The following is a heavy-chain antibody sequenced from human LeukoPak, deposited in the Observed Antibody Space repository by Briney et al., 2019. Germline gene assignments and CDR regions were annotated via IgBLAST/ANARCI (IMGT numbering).Heavy chain of an antibody. J-gene: IGHJ4*02. Sequence: SETLSLTCTVSGGSISGSYYWTLIRQPAGKGLEWIGRISTSGSANYDPSLKSRVTISVDKSNNQFSLMLTSVTAADTAVYYCARGKQNAVDYWGRGILVTVSS. CDR1: GGSISGSYY. CDR3: ARGKQNAVDY. CDR2: ISTSGSA. D-gene: IGHD1-1*01. V-gene: IGHV4-4*07.